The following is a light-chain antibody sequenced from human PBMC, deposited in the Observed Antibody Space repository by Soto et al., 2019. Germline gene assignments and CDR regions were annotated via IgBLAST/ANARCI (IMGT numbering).Light chain of an antibody. V-gene: IGKV3-20*01. Sequence: IVLTQSPGTLSLSPGARATLSCGASQSVTNNFLAWYQQKPGQAPRPLIFGASSRATGVPDRFSGSGSGTDFTLTISSLEPGDFAVYYCQQYGTPLFTFGPGTKVDIK. J-gene: IGKJ3*01. CDR1: QSVTNNF. CDR3: QQYGTPLFT. CDR2: GAS.